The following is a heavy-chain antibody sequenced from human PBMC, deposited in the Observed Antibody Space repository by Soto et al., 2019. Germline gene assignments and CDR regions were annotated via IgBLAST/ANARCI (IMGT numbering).Heavy chain of an antibody. CDR3: ARFGITSAGTGFDY. V-gene: IGHV4-4*02. D-gene: IGHD6-13*01. Sequence: SETLSLTCAVSGDSISNSNWWTWVRQPPGKGLEWIGEIYQTGSTNYNPSLKSRVTMSIDKSKNQFSLKLSSLTAADTAVYYCARFGITSAGTGFDYWGLGTQVTVSS. CDR2: IYQTGST. J-gene: IGHJ4*02. CDR1: GDSISNSNW.